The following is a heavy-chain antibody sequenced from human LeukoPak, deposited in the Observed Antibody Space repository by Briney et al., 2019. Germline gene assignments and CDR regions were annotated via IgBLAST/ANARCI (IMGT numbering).Heavy chain of an antibody. V-gene: IGHV3-21*01. CDR3: ARAGAAAGYLDY. Sequence: GGSLRLSCAASGFTFSSYSMNWVRQAPGKGLEWVSSISSSSSYIYYADSVKGRFTISRDNAKNSLYLQMNSLRAEDTAVYYCARAGAAAGYLDYWGQGTLVTVSS. J-gene: IGHJ4*02. D-gene: IGHD6-13*01. CDR1: GFTFSSYS. CDR2: ISSSSSYI.